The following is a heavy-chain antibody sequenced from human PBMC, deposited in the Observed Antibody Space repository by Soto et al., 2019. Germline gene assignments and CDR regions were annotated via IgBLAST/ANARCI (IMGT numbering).Heavy chain of an antibody. V-gene: IGHV1-18*04. D-gene: IGHD3-22*01. Sequence: SVKVSCKASGYTFTSYGISWVRQAPGQGLEWMGWIGAYNGNTNYAQKLQGRVTMTTGTSTSTAYMELRSLRSDDTAVYYCARDLFSSGVSFDPWGQGTLVTVSS. J-gene: IGHJ5*02. CDR2: IGAYNGNT. CDR3: ARDLFSSGVSFDP. CDR1: GYTFTSYG.